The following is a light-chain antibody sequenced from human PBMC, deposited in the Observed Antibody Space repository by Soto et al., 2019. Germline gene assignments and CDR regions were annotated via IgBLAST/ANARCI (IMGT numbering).Light chain of an antibody. V-gene: IGKV3-20*01. J-gene: IGKJ1*01. Sequence: EILLTQSPDSLSLSPGDRATLSCRASQSFSRTFSAWYQQKPGQAPRLRIYDAPRRATGIPDRFSGSGSGTDFTLTSSSLEPEDFAVYYCQQYASSLTFGQGAKVEIE. CDR2: DAP. CDR3: QQYASSLT. CDR1: QSFSRTF.